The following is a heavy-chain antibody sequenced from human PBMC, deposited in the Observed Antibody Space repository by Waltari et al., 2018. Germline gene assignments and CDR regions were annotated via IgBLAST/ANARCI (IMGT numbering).Heavy chain of an antibody. V-gene: IGHV4-34*01. J-gene: IGHJ6*02. D-gene: IGHD2-2*01. CDR1: GGSFSGYY. CDR3: ARGARRDIVVVPAAREIYYGMDV. CDR2: INHSGST. Sequence: QVQLQQWGAGLLKPSETLSLTCAVYGGSFSGYYWSWIRQPPGKGLEWIGEINHSGSTNHTPSLKSRVTISVDTSKNQFSLKLSSVTAADTAVYYCARGARRDIVVVPAAREIYYGMDVWGQGTTVTVSS.